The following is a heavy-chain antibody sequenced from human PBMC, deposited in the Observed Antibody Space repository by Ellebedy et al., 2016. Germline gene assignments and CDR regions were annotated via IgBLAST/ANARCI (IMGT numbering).Heavy chain of an antibody. CDR1: GGTFSSYA. CDR2: IIPIFGTA. J-gene: IGHJ4*02. CDR3: ARDWDSYGICED. Sequence: ASVKVSCKASGGTFSSYAISWVRQAPGQGLEWMGGIIPIFGTANYAQKFQGRVTITADESTSTAYMELSSLRSEDTAVYYCARDWDSYGICEDWGQGTLVTVSS. V-gene: IGHV1-69*13. D-gene: IGHD5-18*01.